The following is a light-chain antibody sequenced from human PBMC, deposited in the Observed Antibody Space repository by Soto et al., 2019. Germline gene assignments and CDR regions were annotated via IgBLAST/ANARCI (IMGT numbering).Light chain of an antibody. CDR3: QSYDAYTPWV. V-gene: IGLV2-11*01. Sequence: QSALTQPRSVSGSPGQSVTISCTGTSSDVGGYNYVSWYQQHPGKAPKLMIYDVSKRPSGVPDRFSGSIDSSSNSASLTISGLKTEDEADYYCQSYDAYTPWVFGGGTQLTVL. CDR1: SSDVGGYNY. CDR2: DVS. J-gene: IGLJ3*02.